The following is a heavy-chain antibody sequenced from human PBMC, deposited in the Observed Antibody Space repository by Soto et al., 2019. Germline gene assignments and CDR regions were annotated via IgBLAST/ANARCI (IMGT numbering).Heavy chain of an antibody. D-gene: IGHD2-2*01. CDR3: ARVGENCSSTSCYFLGTYYYGMDV. CDR1: GGSISSGGYY. V-gene: IGHV4-31*03. Sequence: SETLSLTCTVSGGSISSGGYYWSWIRQHPGKGLEWIGYIYYSGSTYYNPSLKSRVTISVDTSKNQFSLKLSSVTAADTAVYYCARVGENCSSTSCYFLGTYYYGMDVWGQGTTVTVSS. J-gene: IGHJ6*02. CDR2: IYYSGST.